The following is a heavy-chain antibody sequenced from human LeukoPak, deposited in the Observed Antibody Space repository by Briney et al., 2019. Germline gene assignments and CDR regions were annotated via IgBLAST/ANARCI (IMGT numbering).Heavy chain of an antibody. CDR3: AKVPYSDYGSGRPPFMDV. CDR1: GFTFTNYA. J-gene: IGHJ6*02. D-gene: IGHD3-10*01. CDR2: ISDSGSST. V-gene: IGHV3-23*01. Sequence: PGGSLRLSCAASGFTFTNYAMSWVRQAPGKGLEWVSTISDSGSSTYYADSVKGRFTISRDSYKNTLYLQMDSLRAEDTAIYYCAKVPYSDYGSGRPPFMDVWGQGTTVAVSS.